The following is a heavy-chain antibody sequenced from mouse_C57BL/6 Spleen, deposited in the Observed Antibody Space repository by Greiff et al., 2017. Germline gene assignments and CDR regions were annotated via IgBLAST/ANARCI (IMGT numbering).Heavy chain of an antibody. CDR2: IDPENGDT. D-gene: IGHD2-10*01. Sequence: EVKLVESGAELVRPGASVKLSCTASGFNIKDDYMHWVKQRPEQGLEWIGWIDPENGDTEYASKFQGKATITADTSSNTAYLQLSSLTSEDTAVYYCTTGLLGAYWGQGTLVTVSA. V-gene: IGHV14-4*01. CDR3: TTGLLGAY. J-gene: IGHJ3*01. CDR1: GFNIKDDY.